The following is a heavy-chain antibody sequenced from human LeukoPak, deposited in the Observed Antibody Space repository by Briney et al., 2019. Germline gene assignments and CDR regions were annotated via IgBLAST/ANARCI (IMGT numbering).Heavy chain of an antibody. J-gene: IGHJ5*02. CDR2: ISGSGGST. CDR1: GFTFSSYA. CDR3: AKVRGSIVVVPAANNWFDL. D-gene: IGHD2-2*01. Sequence: PGGSLRLSCAASGFTFSSYAMSWVRQAPGKGLEWVSAISGSGGSTYYADSVKGRFTISRDNSKNTLYLQMNSLRAEDTAVYYCAKVRGSIVVVPAANNWFDLWGQGTLVTVSS. V-gene: IGHV3-23*01.